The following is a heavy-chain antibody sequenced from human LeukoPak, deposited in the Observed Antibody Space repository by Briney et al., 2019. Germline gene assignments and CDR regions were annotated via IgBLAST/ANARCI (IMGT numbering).Heavy chain of an antibody. V-gene: IGHV4-59*06. J-gene: IGHJ4*02. CDR1: GGSISSYY. D-gene: IGHD2-2*01. CDR2: IYYSGST. Sequence: SETLSLTCTVSGGSISSYYWSWIRQHPGKGLEWIGYIYYSGSTYYNPSLKSRVTISVDTSKNQFSLKLSSVTAADTAVYYCARAYCSSTSCYLRVPYYFDYWGQGTLVTVSS. CDR3: ARAYCSSTSCYLRVPYYFDY.